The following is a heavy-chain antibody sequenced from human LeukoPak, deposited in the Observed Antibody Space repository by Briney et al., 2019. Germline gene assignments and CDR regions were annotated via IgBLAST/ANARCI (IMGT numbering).Heavy chain of an antibody. CDR1: GYTFTSYD. Sequence: ASVKVSCKXSGYTFTSYDINWVRQATGQGLEWMGWMNPNSGNTGYAQKFQGRVTMTRNTSISTAYMELSSLRSEDTAVYYCARGLTAGMRSWNYSDYWGQGTLVTVSS. J-gene: IGHJ4*02. CDR2: MNPNSGNT. D-gene: IGHD6-19*01. CDR3: ARGLTAGMRSWNYSDY. V-gene: IGHV1-8*01.